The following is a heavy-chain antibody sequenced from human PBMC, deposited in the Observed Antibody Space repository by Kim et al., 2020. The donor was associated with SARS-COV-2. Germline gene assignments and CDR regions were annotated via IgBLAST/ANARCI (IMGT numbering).Heavy chain of an antibody. CDR3: ARDNWSLDY. Sequence: GGSLRLSCAASGFTFSGFYMTWVRQAPGKGLEWVANINHYGTEKNYVDPVKGRFTISRDNARNSLSLQMNSLRAEDTAVYYCARDNWSLDYWSQGTLVTVPS. J-gene: IGHJ4*02. V-gene: IGHV3-7*04. CDR2: INHYGTEK. CDR1: GFTFSGFY.